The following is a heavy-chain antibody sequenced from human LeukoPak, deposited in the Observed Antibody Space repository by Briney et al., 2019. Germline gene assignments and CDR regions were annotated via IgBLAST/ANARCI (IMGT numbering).Heavy chain of an antibody. D-gene: IGHD3-16*01. V-gene: IGHV4-34*01. Sequence: SETLSLTCAVYGGSFSGYYWSWIRQPPGRGLEWIGEINHSGSTNYNPSLKSRVTISVDTPKNQFSLKLNSVTATDTAVYYCARHYGPWGQGTLVTVSS. CDR3: ARHYGP. J-gene: IGHJ4*02. CDR2: INHSGST. CDR1: GGSFSGYY.